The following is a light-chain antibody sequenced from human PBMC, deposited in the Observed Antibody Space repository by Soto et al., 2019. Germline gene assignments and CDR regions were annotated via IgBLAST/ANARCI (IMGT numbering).Light chain of an antibody. Sequence: PGERATLSCRASQNVDTKYLAXYQXKXGXXXRXXXFGASGRATGIPDRCSGSGSGTDLTLTISRLEPEDLAVYYCQQYGSLSWTFGQGNKVDIK. CDR2: GAS. J-gene: IGKJ1*01. CDR1: QNVDTKY. CDR3: QQYGSLSWT. V-gene: IGKV3-20*01.